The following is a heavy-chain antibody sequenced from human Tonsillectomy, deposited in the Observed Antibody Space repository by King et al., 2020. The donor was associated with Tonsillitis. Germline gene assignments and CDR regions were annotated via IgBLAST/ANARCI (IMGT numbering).Heavy chain of an antibody. CDR3: AKDQTYYDILTGYSTFDY. V-gene: IGHV3-21*01. CDR2: ISSSSSYI. Sequence: VKLVESGGGLVKPGGSLRLSCAASGFTFSSYSMNWVRQAPGKGLEWVSSISSSSSYIYYANSVKGRFTISRDNAKNSLYLQMNSLGVEDTSVYYCAKDQTYYDILTGYSTFDYWGQGTLVTVSS. D-gene: IGHD3-9*01. J-gene: IGHJ4*02. CDR1: GFTFSSYS.